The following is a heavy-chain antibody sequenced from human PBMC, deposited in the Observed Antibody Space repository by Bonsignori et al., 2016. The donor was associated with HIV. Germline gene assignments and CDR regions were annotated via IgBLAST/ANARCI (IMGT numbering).Heavy chain of an antibody. CDR2: LKSKSDGGTT. V-gene: IGHV3-15*01. J-gene: IGHJ4*02. CDR3: TTKDGYRQATEY. D-gene: IGHD5-24*01. Sequence: WIPQPPREGGWSGLAILKSKSDGGTTDYAAPVKGRFTISRDDSKNTLYLQMNSLKTEDTAVYYCTTKDGYRQATEYWGQGALVTVSS.